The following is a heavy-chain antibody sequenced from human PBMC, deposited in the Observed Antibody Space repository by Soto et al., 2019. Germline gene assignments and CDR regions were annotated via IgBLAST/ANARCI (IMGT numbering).Heavy chain of an antibody. CDR3: ASLALAGRQGGDPFDY. CDR2: ILGGGAST. CDR1: GFTFSTYV. V-gene: IGHV3-23*01. Sequence: GGSLRLSCAASGFTFSTYVMNWVRQAPGQGLEWVSSILGGGASTYAASVKGRFTISRDNSKNSVNLQMNSLKTEDTAIYYCASLALAGRQGGDPFDYWGQGTQLTVSS. J-gene: IGHJ4*02. D-gene: IGHD6-19*01.